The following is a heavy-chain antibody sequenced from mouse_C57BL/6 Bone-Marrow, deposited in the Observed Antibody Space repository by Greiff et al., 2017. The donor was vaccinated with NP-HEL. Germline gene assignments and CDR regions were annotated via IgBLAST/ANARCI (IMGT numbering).Heavy chain of an antibody. CDR2: INPNNGGT. V-gene: IGHV1-22*01. CDR3: ARDGYYYAMDY. CDR1: GYTFTDYN. J-gene: IGHJ4*01. Sequence: EVQLQQSGPELVKPGASVKLSCKASGYTFTDYNMHWVKQSPGKSLEWIGYINPNNGGTSYNQKFKVKATLTVNKSSSTAYMELRSLTSEDSAVYYCARDGYYYAMDYWGQGTSVTVSS. D-gene: IGHD2-3*01.